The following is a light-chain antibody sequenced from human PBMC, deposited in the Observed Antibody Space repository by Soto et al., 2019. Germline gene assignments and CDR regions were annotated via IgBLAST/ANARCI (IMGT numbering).Light chain of an antibody. V-gene: IGKV1-12*01. CDR1: QAFSNL. J-gene: IGKJ2*01. CDR2: AAS. Sequence: DIQMTQSPSSVSASVGDRVIITCRASQAFSNLLAWYQQKPGKAPKLLIYAASNLLSGVPSRFSGSGSGTNFTLTISSLQPEDFGTYYCQQSYKTPHTFGQGTKLETK. CDR3: QQSYKTPHT.